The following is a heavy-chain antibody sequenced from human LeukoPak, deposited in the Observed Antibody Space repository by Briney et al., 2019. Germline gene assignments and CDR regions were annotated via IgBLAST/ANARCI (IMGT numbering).Heavy chain of an antibody. CDR3: ARDRRCSSTSCPDGLWFDP. Sequence: SETLSLTCTVSGGSLSSYYWSWIRQPPGKGLEWIGYIYYSGSTNYNPSLKSRVTISVDTSKNQFSLKLSSVTAADTAVYYCARDRRCSSTSCPDGLWFDPWGQGTLVTVSS. CDR1: GGSLSSYY. CDR2: IYYSGST. D-gene: IGHD2-2*01. J-gene: IGHJ5*02. V-gene: IGHV4-59*01.